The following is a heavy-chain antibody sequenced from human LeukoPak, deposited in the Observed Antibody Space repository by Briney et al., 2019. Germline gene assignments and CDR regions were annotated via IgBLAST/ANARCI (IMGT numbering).Heavy chain of an antibody. V-gene: IGHV3-11*01. CDR2: IDMSATTI. CDR3: AKDILAAGLFFDY. CDR1: GFTFSDYY. Sequence: GGSLRLSCAASGFTFSDYYMGWIRQAPGKGLEWVSYIDMSATTIYYADSVKGRFTISRDNAKNSLFLQMNSLRAEDTAVYYCAKDILAAGLFFDYWGQGALVTVSS. J-gene: IGHJ4*02. D-gene: IGHD6-13*01.